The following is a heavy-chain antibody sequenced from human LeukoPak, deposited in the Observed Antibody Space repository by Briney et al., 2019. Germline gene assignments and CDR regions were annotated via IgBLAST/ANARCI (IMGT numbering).Heavy chain of an antibody. CDR3: ARARYYYDSSGIFDY. CDR2: IYYGGST. Sequence: SETLSLTCTVSGGSISSYYWSWIRQPPGKGLEWIGYIYYGGSTNYNPSLKSRVTISVDTSKNQFSLKLSSVTAADTAVYYCARARYYYDSSGIFDYWGQGTLVTVSS. D-gene: IGHD3-22*01. V-gene: IGHV4-59*01. J-gene: IGHJ4*02. CDR1: GGSISSYY.